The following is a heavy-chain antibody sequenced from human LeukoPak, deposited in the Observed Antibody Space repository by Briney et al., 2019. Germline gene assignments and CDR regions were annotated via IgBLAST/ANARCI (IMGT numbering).Heavy chain of an antibody. Sequence: GGSLRLSCAASGFIFSSYAMIGGRQAPGKGLEGVSALSGSGCNTYYGDSVKGRFTISRDNSKSTLYLQMNSLRGDDTAVYYCAKDRMKWRVAAASIEYWGRGTLVTVST. CDR2: LSGSGCNT. V-gene: IGHV3-23*01. J-gene: IGHJ4*02. CDR3: AKDRMKWRVAAASIEY. D-gene: IGHD2-2*01. CDR1: GFIFSSYA.